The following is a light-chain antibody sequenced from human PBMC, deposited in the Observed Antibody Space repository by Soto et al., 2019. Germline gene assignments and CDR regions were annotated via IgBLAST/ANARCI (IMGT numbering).Light chain of an antibody. V-gene: IGLV2-14*01. CDR2: EVS. J-gene: IGLJ1*01. CDR1: SSDIGGSNS. CDR3: SSSTSGSTPFV. Sequence: QSVLTQPASVSGSPGQSITISCTGTSSDIGGSNSVSWYQQHPGKAPKLMISEVSNRPSGVSLRFSGSKSGSTASLTISGLQADDEADYYCSSSTSGSTPFVFGTGTKVTGL.